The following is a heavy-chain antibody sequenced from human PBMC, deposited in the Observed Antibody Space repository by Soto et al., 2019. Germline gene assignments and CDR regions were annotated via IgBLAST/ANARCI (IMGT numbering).Heavy chain of an antibody. D-gene: IGHD2-2*01. V-gene: IGHV3-21*01. CDR2: ISSSSSYI. CDR3: AREELGYCSSTSCYGALSGSFDY. Sequence: EVQLVESGGGLVKPGGSLRLSCAASGFTFSSYSMNWVRQAPGKGLEWVSSISSSSSYIYYADSVKGRFTISRDNAKNSLFLQLNSLRAEDTAVYYCAREELGYCSSTSCYGALSGSFDYGGQGTLVTVSS. CDR1: GFTFSSYS. J-gene: IGHJ4*02.